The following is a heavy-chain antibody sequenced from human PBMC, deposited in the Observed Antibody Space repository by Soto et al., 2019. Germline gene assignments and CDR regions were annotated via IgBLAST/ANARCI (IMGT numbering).Heavy chain of an antibody. CDR2: IMPVFRRP. V-gene: IGHV1-69*12. CDR1: GGTFRTSA. J-gene: IGHJ6*02. Sequence: QVQLVQSGAEVKKPGSSVKVSCKASGGTFRTSAISWVRQAPGQGLEWVGGIMPVFRRPKYAQNFQGRVTISADESTSPAYMELSSLRSDDTAVYYCARDKDRPQLGGNYYYILDVWGQGTAVTVSS. CDR3: ARDKDRPQLGGNYYYILDV. D-gene: IGHD3-3*02.